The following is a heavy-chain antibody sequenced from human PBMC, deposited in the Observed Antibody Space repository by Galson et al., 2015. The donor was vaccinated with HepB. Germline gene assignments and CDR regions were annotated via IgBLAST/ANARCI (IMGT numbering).Heavy chain of an antibody. Sequence: SQRLSCAASGFTFSSYWMHWVRQAPGKGLVWVSRINSDGTYITYADSVKGRSTISRDNAKNTLYLQMNSPRAEDTALYYCARTRGAAAGIFDYWGQGTLVTVSS. D-gene: IGHD6-13*01. J-gene: IGHJ4*02. CDR2: INSDGTYI. CDR3: ARTRGAAAGIFDY. CDR1: GFTFSSYW. V-gene: IGHV3-74*01.